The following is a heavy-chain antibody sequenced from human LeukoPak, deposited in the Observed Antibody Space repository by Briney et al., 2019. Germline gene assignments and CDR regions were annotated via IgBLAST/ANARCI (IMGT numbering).Heavy chain of an antibody. V-gene: IGHV4-34*01. J-gene: IGHJ4*02. D-gene: IGHD6-13*01. Sequence: SETLSLTCAVYGGSFSGYYWSWIRQPPGKGLEWIGEINHSGSTSYNPSLKSRVTISVDTSKNQFSLKLSSVTAADTAVYYCARERYSSSWKRFVDYWGQGTLVTVPS. CDR2: INHSGST. CDR3: ARERYSSSWKRFVDY. CDR1: GGSFSGYY.